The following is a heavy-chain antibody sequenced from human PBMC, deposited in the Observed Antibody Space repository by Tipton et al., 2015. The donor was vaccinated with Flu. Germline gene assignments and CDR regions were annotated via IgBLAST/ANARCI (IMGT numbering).Heavy chain of an antibody. Sequence: QLVQSGGEVKKPGASVKVSCKPSGYSFTTYGISWARQAPGQGLEWMGWISAYNGHANHAQKFQDRITMTTDTSTSTVYMELRSLRSDDTAVYYCAKNRPEYWGLGGMDVWGQGTTVTVSS. D-gene: IGHD7-27*01. CDR2: ISAYNGHA. J-gene: IGHJ6*02. V-gene: IGHV1-18*01. CDR1: GYSFTTYG. CDR3: AKNRPEYWGLGGMDV.